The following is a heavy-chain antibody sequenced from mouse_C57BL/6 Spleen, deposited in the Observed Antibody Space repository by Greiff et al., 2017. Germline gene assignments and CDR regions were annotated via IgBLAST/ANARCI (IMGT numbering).Heavy chain of an antibody. CDR1: GYTFTSYW. Sequence: QVQLQQPGAELVKPGASVKMSCKASGYTFTSYWITWVKQRPGQGLEWIGDIYPGSGSTNYNEKFKSKATLTVDTSSSTAYMQLSSLTSEDSAVYYCARQGYGSIYAMDYLGQGTSVTVSS. CDR3: ARQGYGSIYAMDY. J-gene: IGHJ4*01. D-gene: IGHD1-1*01. V-gene: IGHV1-55*01. CDR2: IYPGSGST.